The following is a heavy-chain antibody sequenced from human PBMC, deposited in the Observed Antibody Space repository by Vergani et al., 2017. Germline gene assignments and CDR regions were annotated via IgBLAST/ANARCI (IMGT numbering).Heavy chain of an antibody. CDR1: GFTFSSYA. V-gene: IGHV3-7*03. Sequence: VQLVESGGGVVQPGRSLRLSCAASGFTFSSYAMHWVRQAPGKGLEWVANIKQDGSEKYYVDSVKGRFTISRDNAKNSLYLQMNSLRAEDTAVYYCARSITMIVVVTFFDYWGQGTLVTVSS. CDR2: IKQDGSEK. CDR3: ARSITMIVVVTFFDY. J-gene: IGHJ4*02. D-gene: IGHD3-22*01.